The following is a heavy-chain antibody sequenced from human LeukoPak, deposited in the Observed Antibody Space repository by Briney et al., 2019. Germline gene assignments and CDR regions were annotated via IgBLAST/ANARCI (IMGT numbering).Heavy chain of an antibody. CDR1: GGTFSSYA. J-gene: IGHJ4*02. CDR2: IIPIFGTA. CDR3: ARGDHDYGDYVGSH. V-gene: IGHV1-69*13. Sequence: GASVKVSCKASGGTFSSYAISWVRQAPGQGLEWMGGIIPIFGTANYAQKFQGRVTITADESTSTAYMELSSLRSEDTAAYYCARGDHDYGDYVGSHWGQGTLVTVSS. D-gene: IGHD4-17*01.